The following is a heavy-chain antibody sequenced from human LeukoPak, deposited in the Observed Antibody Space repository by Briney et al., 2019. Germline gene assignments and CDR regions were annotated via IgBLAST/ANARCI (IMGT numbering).Heavy chain of an antibody. J-gene: IGHJ4*02. D-gene: IGHD3-22*01. CDR1: GYTFTSYG. Sequence: ASVKVSCKASGYTFTSYGISWVRQAPGQGLEWMGWISAYNGNTNYAQKLQGRVTMTEDTSTDTAYMELSSLRSEDTAVYYCATGVIYDSSGYYRPFDYWGQGTLVTVSS. CDR3: ATGVIYDSSGYYRPFDY. CDR2: ISAYNGNT. V-gene: IGHV1-18*01.